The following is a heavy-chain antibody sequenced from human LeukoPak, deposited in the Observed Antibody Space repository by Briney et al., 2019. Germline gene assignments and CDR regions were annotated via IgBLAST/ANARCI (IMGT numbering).Heavy chain of an antibody. CDR3: ARDLAIPGDYYYYMDV. CDR2: IYTSGST. D-gene: IGHD2-21*01. Sequence: PSETLSLTCAVYGGSFSGYYWSWIRQPAGKGLEWIGRIYTSGSTNYNPSLKSRVTMSVDTSKNQFSLKLSSVTAADTAVYYCARDLAIPGDYYYYMDVWGKGTTVTVSS. J-gene: IGHJ6*03. V-gene: IGHV4-4*07. CDR1: GGSFSGYY.